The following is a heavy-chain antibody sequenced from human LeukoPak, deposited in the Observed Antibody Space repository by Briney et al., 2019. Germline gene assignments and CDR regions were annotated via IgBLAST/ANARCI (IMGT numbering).Heavy chain of an antibody. Sequence: GGSLRLSCAASGFTFSSYWMHWVRKAPGKGLVWVSRINSDGSSTIYADSVKGRLTISRDNAKNTLYLQINSLRAEDTAVYYCAATFYDSSAYDAFDIWGQGTMVTVSS. D-gene: IGHD3-22*01. CDR2: INSDGSST. CDR1: GFTFSSYW. V-gene: IGHV3-74*01. CDR3: AATFYDSSAYDAFDI. J-gene: IGHJ3*02.